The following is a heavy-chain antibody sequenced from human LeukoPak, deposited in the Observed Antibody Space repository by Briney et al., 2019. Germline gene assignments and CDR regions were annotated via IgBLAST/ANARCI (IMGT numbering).Heavy chain of an antibody. CDR1: GFTFSDCY. Sequence: GGSLRLSCAASGFTFSDCYMNWIRQAPGKGLEWVSYISSSGSTTYYADSVQGRFTISRDNAKNSLYLQMDSLRAEDTAVYYCASNSGYGLNDAFDIWGQGTMVAVSS. CDR3: ASNSGYGLNDAFDI. CDR2: ISSSGSTT. D-gene: IGHD3-22*01. J-gene: IGHJ3*02. V-gene: IGHV3-11*01.